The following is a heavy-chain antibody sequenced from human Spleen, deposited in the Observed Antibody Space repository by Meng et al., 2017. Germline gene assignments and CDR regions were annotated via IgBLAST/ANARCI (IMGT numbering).Heavy chain of an antibody. Sequence: ASVKVSCKASGYIFTRYDMHWVRQAPGQGLEWMGIVNPSDGSPSLAQRLQGRVTLTRDTSTSTIYMELATLSSEDTAIYYCARVSPDFSGQKALDIWGQGTMVTVSS. V-gene: IGHV1-46*01. J-gene: IGHJ3*02. CDR3: ARVSPDFSGQKALDI. CDR1: GYIFTRYD. CDR2: VNPSDGSP. D-gene: IGHD1-26*01.